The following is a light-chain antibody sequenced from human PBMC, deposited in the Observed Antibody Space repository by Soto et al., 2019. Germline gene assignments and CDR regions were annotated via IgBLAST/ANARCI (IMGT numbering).Light chain of an antibody. V-gene: IGKV1-39*01. CDR2: AAS. J-gene: IGKJ4*01. CDR1: QIISSY. CDR3: QQSYSTPRTT. Sequence: DSQMTQSPSSLSASVGDRVTITCLASQIISSYLNWYQQKPGKAPKLLISAASSFQSGVPSRFSGSGSGTDFTLTISSLQPEDFATYYCQQSYSTPRTTFGGGTKVEIK.